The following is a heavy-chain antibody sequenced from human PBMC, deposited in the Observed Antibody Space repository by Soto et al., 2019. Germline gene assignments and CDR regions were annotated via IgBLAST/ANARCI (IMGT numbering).Heavy chain of an antibody. CDR3: VRVRGRQYSSGWRHDYYYYGMDV. J-gene: IGHJ6*02. Sequence: PSQTLSLTCAISGDSVSSNSAAWNWIRQSPSRGLEWLGRKYYSSKLYNDYAVSVKSRITINPDTSKNQFSLQLNSVTPEDTAVYYCVRVRGRQYSSGWRHDYYYYGMDVWGQGTTVTVSS. D-gene: IGHD6-19*01. CDR1: GDSVSSNSAA. CDR2: KYYSSKLYN. V-gene: IGHV6-1*01.